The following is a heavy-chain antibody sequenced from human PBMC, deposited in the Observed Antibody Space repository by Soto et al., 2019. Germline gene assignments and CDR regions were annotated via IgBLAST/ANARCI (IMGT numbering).Heavy chain of an antibody. CDR2: ICGSGGST. J-gene: IGHJ4*02. D-gene: IGHD6-19*01. CDR3: ASRSSGWYFDY. Sequence: EVQLLESGGGLVQPGGSLRLSCAASGFTFSSYAMNWVRQGPGKGLEWVSVICGSGGSTYYADSVKGRFTISRDNSKNTLYLQMNSLRAEDTAVYYCASRSSGWYFDYWGQGTLVTVSS. CDR1: GFTFSSYA. V-gene: IGHV3-23*01.